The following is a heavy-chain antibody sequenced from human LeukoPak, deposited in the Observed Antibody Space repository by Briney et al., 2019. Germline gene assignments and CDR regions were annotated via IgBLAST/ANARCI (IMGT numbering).Heavy chain of an antibody. CDR3: AYNRNFALDN. CDR1: GASIASHSW. J-gene: IGHJ4*01. D-gene: IGHD1-14*01. V-gene: IGHV4/OR15-8*01. Sequence: PSETPSLTCAVSGASIASHSWWSWVRQPPGKGLEWIGEVYHSGGANYKPSLKSRVTISVDTSRNHFSLKLTSVTAADTAVYFCAYNRNFALDNWGQGTLVTVSS. CDR2: VYHSGGA.